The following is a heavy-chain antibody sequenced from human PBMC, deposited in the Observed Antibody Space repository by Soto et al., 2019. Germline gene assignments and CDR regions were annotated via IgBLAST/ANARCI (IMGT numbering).Heavy chain of an antibody. CDR1: GGSISSGGYY. J-gene: IGHJ6*02. D-gene: IGHD3-16*01. Sequence: QVQLQESGPGLVKPSQTLSLTCTVSGGSISSGGYYWSWIRQHPGKGLEWIGYIYYSGSTYYNPSLTSRVTIQVETSKNQFSLKLSSVTAADTAVYSCAGGDWGSRLGDVWGQGTTVTVSS. CDR2: IYYSGST. CDR3: AGGDWGSRLGDV. V-gene: IGHV4-31*03.